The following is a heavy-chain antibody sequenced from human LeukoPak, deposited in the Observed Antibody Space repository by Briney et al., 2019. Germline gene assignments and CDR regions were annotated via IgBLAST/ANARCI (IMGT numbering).Heavy chain of an antibody. Sequence: GGSLRLSCAASGFTFSSYEMNWVRQAPGEGLEWVSYISSSGSTIYYADSVKGRFTISRDNAKNTLYLQMISRRAEDTAVYYCARDLTHYYGSGNWFDPWGQGTLVTVSS. D-gene: IGHD3-10*01. CDR3: ARDLTHYYGSGNWFDP. J-gene: IGHJ5*02. V-gene: IGHV3-48*03. CDR2: ISSSGSTI. CDR1: GFTFSSYE.